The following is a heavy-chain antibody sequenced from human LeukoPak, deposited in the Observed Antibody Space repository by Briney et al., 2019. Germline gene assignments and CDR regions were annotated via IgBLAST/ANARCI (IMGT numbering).Heavy chain of an antibody. CDR1: GYTFTGYY. J-gene: IGHJ4*02. Sequence: SSVKVSCKASGYTFTGYYMHWVRQAPGQGLEWMGRINPNSGGTNYAQKFQGRVTRTRDTSISTAYMELSRLRSDDTAVYYCARANYYGSGSYYRGIDYWGQGTLVTVSS. CDR2: INPNSGGT. D-gene: IGHD3-10*01. CDR3: ARANYYGSGSYYRGIDY. V-gene: IGHV1-2*06.